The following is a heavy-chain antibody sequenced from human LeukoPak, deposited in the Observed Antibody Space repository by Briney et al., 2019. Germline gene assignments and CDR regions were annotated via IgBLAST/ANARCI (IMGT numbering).Heavy chain of an antibody. Sequence: PSETLSLTCAVYGGSFSGYYWSWIRQPPGKGLEWIGEINHSGSTNYNPSLKSRVTISVDTSKNQFSLKLSSVTAADTAVYYCARGQCYYGSGSYLSCYGMDVWGQGTTVTVSS. V-gene: IGHV4-34*01. CDR1: GGSFSGYY. CDR3: ARGQCYYGSGSYLSCYGMDV. CDR2: INHSGST. D-gene: IGHD3-10*01. J-gene: IGHJ6*02.